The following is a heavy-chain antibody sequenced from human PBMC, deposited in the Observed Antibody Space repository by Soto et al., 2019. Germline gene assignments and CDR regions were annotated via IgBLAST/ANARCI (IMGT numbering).Heavy chain of an antibody. Sequence: PGESLKISCKRSGYSFTSYWIGWVRQMPGKGLEWMEIIFPGDYDTRYSPSFQGQVTISDDKSISIAYLQLNILKASDTAMYFCARLRGLGWFGEQSSFDYWGQGTLVTVSS. CDR3: ARLRGLGWFGEQSSFDY. J-gene: IGHJ4*02. CDR1: GYSFTSYW. D-gene: IGHD3-10*01. V-gene: IGHV5-51*01. CDR2: IFPGDYDT.